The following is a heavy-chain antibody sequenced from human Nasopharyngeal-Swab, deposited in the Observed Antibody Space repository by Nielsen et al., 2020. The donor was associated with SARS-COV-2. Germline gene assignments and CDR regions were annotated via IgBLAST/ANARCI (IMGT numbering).Heavy chain of an antibody. V-gene: IGHV3-74*01. J-gene: IGHJ4*02. D-gene: IGHD1-26*01. CDR2: INTDGTTT. Sequence: GESLKISCAASGFTFTSYWMHWVRQVPGKGLVWVSRINTDGTTTTYADSVKGRFTISRDNAKNTLYLQMNNLRVEDTGVYYCVRVGYSGTYGLFDYWGQGTLVTVSS. CDR3: VRVGYSGTYGLFDY. CDR1: GFTFTSYW.